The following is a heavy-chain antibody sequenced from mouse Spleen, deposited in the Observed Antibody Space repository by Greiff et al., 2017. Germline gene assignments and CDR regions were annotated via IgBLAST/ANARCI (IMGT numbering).Heavy chain of an antibody. D-gene: IGHD1-1*01. J-gene: IGHJ2*01. CDR3: ARGFIYYFDY. V-gene: IGHV1-61*01. Sequence: QVQLQPGAELVRPGSSVKLSCKASGYTFTSYWMDWVKQRPGQGLEWIGNIYPSDSETHYNQKFKDKATLTVDKSSSTAYMQLSSLTSEDSAVYYCARGFIYYFDYWGQGTTLTVSS. CDR2: IYPSDSET. CDR1: GYTFTSYW.